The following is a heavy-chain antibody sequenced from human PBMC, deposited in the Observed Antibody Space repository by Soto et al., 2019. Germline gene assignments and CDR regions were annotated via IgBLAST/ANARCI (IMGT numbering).Heavy chain of an antibody. D-gene: IGHD6-19*01. CDR2: INPNSGGT. CDR1: GYTFTGYY. V-gene: IGHV1-2*02. Sequence: ASVKVSFKASGYTFTGYYMHWVRQAPGQGLEWMGWINPNSGGTNYAQKFQGRVTMTRDTSISTAYMELSRLRSDDTAVYYCARDLGIAVADYYYYGMDVWGQGTTVTVSS. CDR3: ARDLGIAVADYYYYGMDV. J-gene: IGHJ6*02.